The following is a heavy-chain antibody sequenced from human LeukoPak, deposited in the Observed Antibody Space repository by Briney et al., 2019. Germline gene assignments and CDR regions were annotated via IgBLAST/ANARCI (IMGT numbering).Heavy chain of an antibody. Sequence: SETLSLTCTVSGGSISSSSYYWGWIRQPPGKGLEWIGYIYYSGNTNYNPSLKSRVTISVDTSKNQFSLKLSSVTAADTAVYYCARDVGATPGYFDYWGQGTLVTVSS. CDR1: GGSISSSSYY. CDR2: IYYSGNT. V-gene: IGHV4-61*01. J-gene: IGHJ4*02. CDR3: ARDVGATPGYFDY. D-gene: IGHD1-26*01.